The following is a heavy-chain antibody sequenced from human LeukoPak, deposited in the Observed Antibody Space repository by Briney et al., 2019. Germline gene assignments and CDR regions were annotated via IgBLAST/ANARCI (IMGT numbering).Heavy chain of an antibody. D-gene: IGHD6-13*01. CDR1: GFTFSSYA. Sequence: GGSLRLSCAASGFTFSSYAMHWVRQAPGKGLEWVAVISYDGSNKYYADSVKGRFTISRDNSKNTLYLQMNSLRAEDTAVYYCARDRGSSWPPTDYWGQGTLVTVSS. V-gene: IGHV3-30-3*01. CDR2: ISYDGSNK. J-gene: IGHJ4*02. CDR3: ARDRGSSWPPTDY.